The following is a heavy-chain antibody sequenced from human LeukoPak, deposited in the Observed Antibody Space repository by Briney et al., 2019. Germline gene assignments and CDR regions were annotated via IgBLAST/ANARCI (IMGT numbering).Heavy chain of an antibody. CDR2: INHSGST. CDR3: ARGRLLWFGELLDYFDY. D-gene: IGHD3-10*01. V-gene: IGHV4-34*01. Sequence: SGTLSLTCAVYGGSFSGYYWSWIRQPPGKGLEWIGEINHSGSTNYNPSLKSRVTISVDTSKNQFSLKLSSVTAADTAVYYCARGRLLWFGELLDYFDYWGQGTLVTVSS. CDR1: GGSFSGYY. J-gene: IGHJ4*02.